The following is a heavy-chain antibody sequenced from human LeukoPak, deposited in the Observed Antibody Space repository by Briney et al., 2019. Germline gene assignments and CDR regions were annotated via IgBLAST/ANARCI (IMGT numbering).Heavy chain of an antibody. Sequence: ASVKVSCKASGGTFSSYAISSVRQAPGQGLEWRGSIIPIFGAANYAQKSQGRVTINTEESTSTAYMELSSMRSEETAVNYRGREGVGKVPAAMRGDYWGEGSLVTVS. J-gene: IGHJ4*02. CDR3: GREGVGKVPAAMRGDY. V-gene: IGHV1-69*05. CDR2: IIPIFGAA. CDR1: GGTFSSYA. D-gene: IGHD2-2*01.